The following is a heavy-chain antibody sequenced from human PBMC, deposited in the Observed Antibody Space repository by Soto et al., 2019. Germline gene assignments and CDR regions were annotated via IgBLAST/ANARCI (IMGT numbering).Heavy chain of an antibody. D-gene: IGHD3-22*01. V-gene: IGHV3-33*01. Sequence: GGSLRLSCAASGFTFSSYGMHWVRQAPGKGLEWVAVIWYDGSNKYYADSVKGRFTISRDNSKNTLYLQMNSLRAEDTAVYYCARESYDSSGYYQYYYYGMDVWGQGTTVTVSS. J-gene: IGHJ6*02. CDR3: ARESYDSSGYYQYYYYGMDV. CDR2: IWYDGSNK. CDR1: GFTFSSYG.